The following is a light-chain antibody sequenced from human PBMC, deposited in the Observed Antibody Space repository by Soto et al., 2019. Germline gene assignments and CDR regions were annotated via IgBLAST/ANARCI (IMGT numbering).Light chain of an antibody. V-gene: IGLV1-51*01. CDR3: GSWDSSLSAYV. CDR2: DDN. Sequence: QSVLTEPPSLSAAPGRKVTISCSGSISNIGGNSVSWYQQLPGTAPKLLIYDDNKRPSGIPDRFSGSKSGTSATLGITGFQTGDEADYYCGSWDSSLSAYVFGTGTKVTV. CDR1: ISNIGGNS. J-gene: IGLJ1*01.